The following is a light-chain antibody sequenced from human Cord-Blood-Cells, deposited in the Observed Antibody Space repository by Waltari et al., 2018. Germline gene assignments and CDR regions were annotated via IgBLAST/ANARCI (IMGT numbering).Light chain of an antibody. J-gene: IGLJ2*01. Sequence: QSALTQPASVSGSPGQSLTISCTGTISDVGGYNYVSWYQQHPGKAPKLMIYDVSNRPSGVSKRFSGSKSGNTASLTISGLQAEDEADYYCSSYTSSSTLVVFGGVTKLTVL. V-gene: IGLV2-14*01. CDR1: ISDVGGYNY. CDR2: DVS. CDR3: SSYTSSSTLVV.